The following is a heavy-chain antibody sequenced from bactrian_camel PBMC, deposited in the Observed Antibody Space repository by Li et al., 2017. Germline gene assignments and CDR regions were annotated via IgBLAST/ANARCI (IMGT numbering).Heavy chain of an antibody. CDR3: AIPADYRSDSRSAASYVF. V-gene: IGHV3S6*01. J-gene: IGHJ4*01. D-gene: IGHD3*01. CDR1: GITFSRHD. Sequence: HVQLVESGGGLVQPGESLRLSCVASGITFSRHDMSWVRQAPGKEVEWVAGITSLPSLFRAASYADSVKGRFTISRDNVKNTLYLIMNSPKTEDTATYYCAIPADYRSDSRSAASYVFWGQGTQVTVS. CDR2: ITSLPSLFRAA.